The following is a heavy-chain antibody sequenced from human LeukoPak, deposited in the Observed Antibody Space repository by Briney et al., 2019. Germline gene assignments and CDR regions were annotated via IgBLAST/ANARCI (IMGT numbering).Heavy chain of an antibody. CDR1: GFIFSDHY. J-gene: IGHJ3*01. D-gene: IGHD2-2*01. Sequence: GGSLRLSCAASGFIFSDHYTDWVRQAPGKGLEWVGRSRIKADNYITQYAASVRDRFTISRDESKSWLYLQMNSLKIEDTAIYYCARGYHSFDFWGQGTMVTVSS. CDR2: SRIKADNYIT. CDR3: ARGYHSFDF. V-gene: IGHV3-72*01.